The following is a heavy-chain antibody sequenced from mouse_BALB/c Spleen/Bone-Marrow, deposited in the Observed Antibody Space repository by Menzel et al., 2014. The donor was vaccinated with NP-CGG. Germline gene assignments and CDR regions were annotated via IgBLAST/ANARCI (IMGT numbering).Heavy chain of an antibody. V-gene: IGHV5-9*02. CDR3: ARQGTGTGYFDY. J-gene: IGHJ2*01. CDR1: GFAFSSYD. Sequence: EVKVVDSGGGLVKPGGSLKLSCAASGFAFSSYDMSWVRQTPEKRLEWVATFSSGDNYTYYPDSVKGRFTLSRDNARNTLYLQMTSLRSEDTAFYYCARQGTGTGYFDYWGQGTTLTVSS. D-gene: IGHD4-1*01. CDR2: FSSGDNYT.